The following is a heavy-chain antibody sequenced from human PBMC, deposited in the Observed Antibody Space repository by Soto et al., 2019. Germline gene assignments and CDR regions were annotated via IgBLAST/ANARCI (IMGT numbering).Heavy chain of an antibody. Sequence: ASVKVSCKASGFGLINYGFTWVRQAPGQGLEWMGWISAYNGSTIYAQNLQGRLTMTRDTSTSTAYMELRSLRSDDTAVYYCARLGVATSVYYYTMEVWDQGTTVAVSS. CDR3: ARLGVATSVYYYTMEV. CDR2: ISAYNGST. V-gene: IGHV1-18*04. J-gene: IGHJ6*02. D-gene: IGHD5-12*01. CDR1: GFGLINYG.